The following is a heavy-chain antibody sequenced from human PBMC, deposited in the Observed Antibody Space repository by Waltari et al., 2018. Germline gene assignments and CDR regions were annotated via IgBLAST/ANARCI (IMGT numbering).Heavy chain of an antibody. CDR2: IKQDGSEK. D-gene: IGHD1-26*01. Sequence: EVQLVESGGGLVQPGGSLRLSCAASGFTFSSYWMSWVRQAPGKGLEWVAKIKQDGSEKYYVDSVKGRFTISRDNAKNSLYLQMNSLRAEDTAVYYCASQEWELQFGYWGQGTLVTVSS. V-gene: IGHV3-7*01. CDR3: ASQEWELQFGY. CDR1: GFTFSSYW. J-gene: IGHJ4*02.